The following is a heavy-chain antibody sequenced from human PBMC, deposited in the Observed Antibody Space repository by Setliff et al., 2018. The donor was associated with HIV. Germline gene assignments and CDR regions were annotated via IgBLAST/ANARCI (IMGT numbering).Heavy chain of an antibody. Sequence: GASVKVSCKASGYTFTNYDINWVRQSPGQGLEWLGWMNPNSGRAGSAQMFQGRLTMTRDTSTSTAYMELSSLTSDDTAIYYCARGRLSWSPDFGGQGTLVTVSS. J-gene: IGHJ4*02. CDR1: GYTFTNYD. CDR3: ARGRLSWSPDF. CDR2: MNPNSGRA. V-gene: IGHV1-8*02.